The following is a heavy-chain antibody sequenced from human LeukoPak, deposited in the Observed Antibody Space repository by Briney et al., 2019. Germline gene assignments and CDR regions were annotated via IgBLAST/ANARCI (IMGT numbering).Heavy chain of an antibody. Sequence: GGSLRLSCAAPGFSFSSNWMGWVRQAPGKGLEWVAHIKRDGSQKYYLDSVKGRFTISRDNAKNSLYLQMNSLRVEDTAVYYCARLGLEVGGPNWLDPWGQGTLVTVSS. J-gene: IGHJ5*02. V-gene: IGHV3-7*01. D-gene: IGHD1-1*01. CDR1: GFSFSSNW. CDR2: IKRDGSQK. CDR3: ARLGLEVGGPNWLDP.